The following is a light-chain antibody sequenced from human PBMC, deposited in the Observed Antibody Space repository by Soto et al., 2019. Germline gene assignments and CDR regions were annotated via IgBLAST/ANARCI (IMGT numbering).Light chain of an antibody. CDR2: DVT. CDR1: SSDVGRYDY. J-gene: IGLJ1*01. V-gene: IGLV2-11*01. Sequence: QSALTQPRSASGSPGQSVTISCTGTSSDVGRYDYVSWYQQHPGKAPKLMIYDVTKRPSGVPDRFSGSKSDNTASLTIFGLQAEDEADYYCCSYAGSYTLYVFGTGTKVTVL. CDR3: CSYAGSYTLYV.